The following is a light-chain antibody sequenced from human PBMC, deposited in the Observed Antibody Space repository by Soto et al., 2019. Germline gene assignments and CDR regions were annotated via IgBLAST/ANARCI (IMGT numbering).Light chain of an antibody. CDR2: GAS. CDR1: QRVNSNY. CDR3: QQWVT. J-gene: IGKJ4*01. Sequence: ELVLTQSPGTLSLSPGERATLSCRASQRVNSNYLAWYQQRPGQPPRLLISGASSRATDTPDRFSGSGSGTDFTLTIAGLEPEDSAVYYCQQWVTFGVGTKVDI. V-gene: IGKV3-20*01.